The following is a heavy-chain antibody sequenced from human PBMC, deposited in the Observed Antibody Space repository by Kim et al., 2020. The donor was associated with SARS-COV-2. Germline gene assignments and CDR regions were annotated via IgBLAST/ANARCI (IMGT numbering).Heavy chain of an antibody. CDR1: GFTFSTYA. V-gene: IGHV3-23*01. D-gene: IGHD6-19*01. CDR3: AGGYSSGWYTSWDFQY. J-gene: IGHJ1*01. Sequence: GGSLRLSCAASGFTFSTYAMSWVRQAPGKGLEWVSAISGNGGNTFYADSVKGRSTISRDNSKNTLYLQMNSLRTEDTAVYFCAGGYSSGWYTSWDFQYWGQGTLVTVSS. CDR2: ISGNGGNT.